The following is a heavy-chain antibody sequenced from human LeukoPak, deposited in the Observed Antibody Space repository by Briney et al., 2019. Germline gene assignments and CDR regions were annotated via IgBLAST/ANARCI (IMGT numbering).Heavy chain of an antibody. CDR3: ARDLGDSSGPYYFDY. CDR2: IIPIFGTA. CDR1: GGTFSSYA. D-gene: IGHD3-22*01. V-gene: IGHV1-69*06. J-gene: IGHJ4*02. Sequence: HVASVKVSCKASGGTFSSYAISWVRQAPGQGLEWMGGIIPIFGTANYAQKFQGRVTITADKSTSTAYMELSSLRSEDTAVYYCARDLGDSSGPYYFDYWGQGTLVTVSS.